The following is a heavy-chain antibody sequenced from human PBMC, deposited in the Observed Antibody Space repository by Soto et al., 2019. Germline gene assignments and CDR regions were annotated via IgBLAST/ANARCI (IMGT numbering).Heavy chain of an antibody. Sequence: VHLLESGGGQVQPGGSLRVSCAASGFKFKSYAMSWVRQAPRKGLEWVAAISASGGSTYYAESVKGRFTVSSDNFKNTLYLQMTTLKAEDTATYYCAKEVYDFSSGYDDLWGQGCLVTVSS. CDR3: AKEVYDFSSGYDDL. D-gene: IGHD3-3*01. CDR2: ISASGGST. CDR1: GFKFKSYA. J-gene: IGHJ5*02. V-gene: IGHV3-23*01.